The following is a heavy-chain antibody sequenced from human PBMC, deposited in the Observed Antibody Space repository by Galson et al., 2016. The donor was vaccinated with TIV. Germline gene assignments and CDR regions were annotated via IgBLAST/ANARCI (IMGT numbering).Heavy chain of an antibody. J-gene: IGHJ3*02. CDR1: GDTFSSLS. V-gene: IGHV1-69*04. CDR3: ARGVAPVDSVIFNADAFDI. D-gene: IGHD5-18*01. Sequence: SVKVSCKASGDTFSSLSIIWVRQAPGQGLEWMGRIIPTLSLADYAQKFRGRVTITADRSTSTVYMELSSLRSDDAAVYYCARGVAPVDSVIFNADAFDIWGQGTMVTVSS. CDR2: IIPTLSLA.